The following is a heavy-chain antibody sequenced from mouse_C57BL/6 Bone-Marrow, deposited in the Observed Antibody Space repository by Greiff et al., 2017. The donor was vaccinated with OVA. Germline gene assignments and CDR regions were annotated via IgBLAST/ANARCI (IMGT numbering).Heavy chain of an antibody. CDR1: GYSITSGYY. D-gene: IGHD2-5*01. J-gene: IGHJ1*03. CDR3: ARGDSNHWYFDV. V-gene: IGHV3-6*01. Sequence: VQLQQSGPGLVKPSQSLSLTCSVTGYSITSGYYWNWIRQFPGNKLEWMGYISYDGSNNYNPSLKNRISITRDTSKNQFFLKLNSVTTEDTATYYCARGDSNHWYFDVWGTGTTVTVSS. CDR2: ISYDGSN.